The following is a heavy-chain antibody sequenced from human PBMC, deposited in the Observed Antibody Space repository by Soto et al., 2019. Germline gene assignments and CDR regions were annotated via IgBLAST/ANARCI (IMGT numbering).Heavy chain of an antibody. CDR2: ITTDKGKT. CDR1: GYTFTSYG. J-gene: IGHJ4*02. V-gene: IGHV1-18*01. Sequence: GASVKVSCKTSGYTFTSYGISWVRQAPGQGLEWMGWITTDKGKTTYAQKFQGRVTMTTDTSTITAYMELRSLTSDDTAVYYCATRSPAFDYWGQGTLVTVSS. CDR3: ATRSPAFDY.